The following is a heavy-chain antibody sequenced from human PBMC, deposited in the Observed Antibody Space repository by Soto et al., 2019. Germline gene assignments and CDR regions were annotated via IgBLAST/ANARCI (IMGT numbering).Heavy chain of an antibody. CDR3: TAALGGYFDWLSDYDYYDIDV. Sequence: EVQLVESGGGLVKPGGSLRLSCAASGFTFSNAWMSWVRQAPGKGLEWVGRIKSKTDGGTTDYAAPVEGSITISRDDSDNTLFLPMNSQNTEDTAVYYCTAALGGYFDWLSDYDYYDIDVWGKGTTVTVSS. V-gene: IGHV3-15*01. CDR1: GFTFSNAW. D-gene: IGHD3-9*01. CDR2: IKSKTDGGTT. J-gene: IGHJ6*03.